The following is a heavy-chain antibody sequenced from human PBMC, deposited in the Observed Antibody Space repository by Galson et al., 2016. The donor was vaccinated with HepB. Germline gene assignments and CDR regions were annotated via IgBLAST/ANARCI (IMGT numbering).Heavy chain of an antibody. CDR2: ISHSGTT. CDR3: ARDLGYNSGYYVN. CDR1: GDSISNSNW. J-gene: IGHJ4*02. Sequence: SETLSLTCAVSGDSISNSNWWSWVRQPPGKGLEWIAYISHSGTTKFKSSFKSRVTLSVDTSKKLLSLNLTSVTASDTAVYYCARDLGYNSGYYVNWGQGALVTVSS. D-gene: IGHD6-19*01. V-gene: IGHV4-4*02.